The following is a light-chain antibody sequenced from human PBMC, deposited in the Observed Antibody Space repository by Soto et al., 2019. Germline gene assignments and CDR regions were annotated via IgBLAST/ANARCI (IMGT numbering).Light chain of an antibody. V-gene: IGKV1-9*01. CDR1: QDINRY. J-gene: IGKJ4*01. CDR2: RAS. CDR3: QQVDSYPLT. Sequence: IQLTQSPSFLSASVGDRVTITCRASQDINRYVAWYQQKSGQAPKLLIYRASNLQPGVPSRFSGSGSGTDFTLTISNLQPEDFATYHCQQVDSYPLTFGGGTKLEIK.